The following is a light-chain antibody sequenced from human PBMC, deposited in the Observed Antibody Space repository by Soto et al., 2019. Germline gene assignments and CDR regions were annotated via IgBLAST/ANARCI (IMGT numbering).Light chain of an antibody. CDR3: QQYGDSPT. Sequence: IVLTHYPGTLSLSASESTTLSARASQSVSAGYFAWYQQRPGQAPRLLIYETSSRTTGLPDRFSGSGSGTDFTLTISRMEPEDFAVYYCQQYGDSPTFGQGTKVDIK. CDR2: ETS. J-gene: IGKJ1*01. V-gene: IGKV3-20*01. CDR1: QSVSAGY.